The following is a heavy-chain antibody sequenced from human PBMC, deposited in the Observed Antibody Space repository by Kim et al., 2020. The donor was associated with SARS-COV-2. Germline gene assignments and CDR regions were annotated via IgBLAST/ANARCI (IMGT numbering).Heavy chain of an antibody. CDR1: GFTFNSYT. D-gene: IGHD1-26*01. J-gene: IGHJ4*01. V-gene: IGHV3-23*01. CDR3: ARSPSGIYYLDY. CDR2: IGGSGVAT. Sequence: GGSLRLSCAASGFTFNSYTMTWVRQAPGKGLEWVSGIGGSGVATTYADSVKGRFTISRDNYKNTLFLQMDSLRAEDTAVYFCARSPSGIYYLDYWGQGTLVSVSS.